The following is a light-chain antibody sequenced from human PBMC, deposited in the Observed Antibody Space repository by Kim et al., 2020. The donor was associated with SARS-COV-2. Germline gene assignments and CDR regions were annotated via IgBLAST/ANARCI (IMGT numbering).Light chain of an antibody. CDR2: KAS. V-gene: IGKV1-5*03. CDR1: QSISSW. CDR3: QQNYSDWT. J-gene: IGKJ1*01. Sequence: DVQMTQSPSTLSASVGDRVTITCRASQSISSWLAWYQQKPGKSPKLLIYKASSLESGVPSRFSGSGSGTEFTLTISSLQAEDFATYFCQQNYSDWTFGQGTKVDIK.